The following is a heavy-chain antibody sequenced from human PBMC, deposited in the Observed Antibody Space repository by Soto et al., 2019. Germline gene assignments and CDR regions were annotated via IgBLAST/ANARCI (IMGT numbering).Heavy chain of an antibody. CDR2: IYYSGST. Sequence: QVQLQESGPGLVKPSQTLSLTCTVSGDSISSGRYYWTWIRQHPGKGLEWIGYIYYSGSTYYNPSLKSRVSLSADTSKNQFSLKLSSVTAADTAVYYCARGTLYSGSNHVLTYNWFDPWGQGTLVTVSS. CDR1: GDSISSGRYY. CDR3: ARGTLYSGSNHVLTYNWFDP. D-gene: IGHD1-26*01. V-gene: IGHV4-31*03. J-gene: IGHJ5*02.